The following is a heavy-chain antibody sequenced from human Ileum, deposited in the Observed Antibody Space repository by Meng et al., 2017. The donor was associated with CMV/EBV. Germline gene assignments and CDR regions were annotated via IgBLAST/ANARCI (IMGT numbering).Heavy chain of an antibody. D-gene: IGHD3-10*01. CDR1: GFTFSDYY. J-gene: IGHJ4*02. V-gene: IGHV3-11*01. CDR2: ISNSGTTI. CDR3: ARDSDYYGSGSYWD. Sequence: GESLKISCAASGFTFSDYYMSWIRQAPGKGLEWVSYISNSGTTIYYADSVKGRFTISRDNAKNSLYLQMSSLRAEDTAVYYCARDSDYYGSGSYWDWGQGTRVTVSS.